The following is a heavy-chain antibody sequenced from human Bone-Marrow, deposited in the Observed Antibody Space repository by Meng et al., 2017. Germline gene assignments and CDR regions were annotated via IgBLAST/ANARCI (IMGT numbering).Heavy chain of an antibody. D-gene: IGHD1-26*01. J-gene: IGHJ4*02. CDR2: INSDGSST. Sequence: GESLKISCAASGFTFGSHWMHWVRQAPGKGLVWVARINSDGSSTSYADSVKGRFSISRDNAKNTLSLQMNSLRGEDTAVYYCARDVAGRGGYWGQGTLVTVSS. CDR3: ARDVAGRGGY. V-gene: IGHV3-74*01. CDR1: GFTFGSHW.